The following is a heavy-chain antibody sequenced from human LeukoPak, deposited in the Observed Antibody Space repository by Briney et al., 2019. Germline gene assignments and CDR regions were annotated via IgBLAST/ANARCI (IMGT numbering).Heavy chain of an antibody. D-gene: IGHD5-18*01. Sequence: LSLTCAVYGGSFSGYYWSWIRQAPGKGLEWVSYISSSGSTIYYADSVKGRFTISRDNAKNSLYLQMNSLRAEDTAVYYCARGLLGYSYGPGHYWGQGTLVTVSS. J-gene: IGHJ4*02. CDR1: GGSFSGYY. V-gene: IGHV3-11*01. CDR3: ARGLLGYSYGPGHY. CDR2: ISSSGSTI.